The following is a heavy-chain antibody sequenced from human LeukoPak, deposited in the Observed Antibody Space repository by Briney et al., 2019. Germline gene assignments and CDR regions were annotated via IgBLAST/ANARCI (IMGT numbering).Heavy chain of an antibody. CDR2: IYSGGGT. V-gene: IGHV3-66*01. D-gene: IGHD3-10*01. CDR3: AKDRLWFGELPDY. Sequence: PGGSLRLSCAASGFTVSSNYMSWVRQAPGKGLEWVSVIYSGGGTYYADSVKGRFTISRDNSKNTLYLQMNSLRAEDTAVYYCAKDRLWFGELPDYWGQGTLVTVSS. CDR1: GFTVSSNY. J-gene: IGHJ4*02.